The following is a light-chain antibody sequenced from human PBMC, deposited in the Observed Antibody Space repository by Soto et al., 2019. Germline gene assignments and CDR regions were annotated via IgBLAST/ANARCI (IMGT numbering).Light chain of an antibody. CDR1: QDISIY. CDR2: GAS. J-gene: IGKJ2*01. V-gene: IGKV1-17*03. CDR3: LQYKRYPRT. Sequence: DIQMTQSPSAMSASVGDRVTITCRASQDISIYLAWFQQKPGKVPKRLIYGASSLQSGVPPRFSGGGSGTDFTLTISSLQPEDFATYYCLQYKRYPRTFGQGTMLEIK.